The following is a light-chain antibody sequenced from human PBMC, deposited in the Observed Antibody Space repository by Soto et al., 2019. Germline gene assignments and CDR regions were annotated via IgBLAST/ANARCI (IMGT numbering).Light chain of an antibody. V-gene: IGKV3-15*01. CDR2: AAS. CDR3: HPHNVRPAT. Sequence: EIVMTQSPATLSVSPGERFTLSCRASQSVSSNLAWYQQKPGQAPRLLIYAASTRASGVPARFSGSGSGTEFTLPISSLQSEDFSFYYCHPHNVRPATFGQGTKGEIK. CDR1: QSVSSN. J-gene: IGKJ1*01.